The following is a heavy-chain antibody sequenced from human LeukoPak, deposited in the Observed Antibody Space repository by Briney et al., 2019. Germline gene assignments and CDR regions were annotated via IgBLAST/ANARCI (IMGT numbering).Heavy chain of an antibody. D-gene: IGHD3-16*02. V-gene: IGHV1-3*03. J-gene: IGHJ6*03. CDR3: AREGMITFGGVIGKKRYYYYYMDV. Sequence: ASVKVSCKASGYTFTSYAMHWVRQAPGQRLEWMGWINAGNGNTRYSQEFQGRVTITRDTSASTAYMELSSLRSEDMAVYHCAREGMITFGGVIGKKRYYYYYMDVWGKGTTVTVSS. CDR2: INAGNGNT. CDR1: GYTFTSYA.